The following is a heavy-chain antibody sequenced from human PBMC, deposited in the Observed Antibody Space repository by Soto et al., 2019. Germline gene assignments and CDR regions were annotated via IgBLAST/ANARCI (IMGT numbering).Heavy chain of an antibody. CDR1: GFTFSSQW. CDR3: TGGGWGAL. Sequence: EEQVVESGGGLVQPGGSLRLSCAVSGFTFSSQWMSWVRQAPGKGPEWVDNINKDGSEKYYVDSVKGRFSVSRDNADNSLYLQMNSLRVEDTSVYYCTGGGWGALWGQGTLVTVSS. V-gene: IGHV3-7*04. J-gene: IGHJ4*02. D-gene: IGHD1-26*01. CDR2: INKDGSEK.